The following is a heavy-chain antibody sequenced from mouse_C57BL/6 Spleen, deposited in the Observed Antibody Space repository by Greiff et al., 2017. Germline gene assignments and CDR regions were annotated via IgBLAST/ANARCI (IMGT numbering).Heavy chain of an antibody. D-gene: IGHD1-1*01. V-gene: IGHV1-78*01. CDR3: ARCYGSSYDYFDY. CDR1: GYTFTDHT. J-gene: IGHJ2*01. CDR2: IYPRDGST. Sequence: VQLVESDAELVKPGASVKISCKVSGYTFTDHTIHWMKQRPEQGLEWIGYIYPRDGSTKYNEKFKGKATLTADKSSSTAYMQLNSLTSEDSAVYFCARCYGSSYDYFDYWGQGTTLTVSS.